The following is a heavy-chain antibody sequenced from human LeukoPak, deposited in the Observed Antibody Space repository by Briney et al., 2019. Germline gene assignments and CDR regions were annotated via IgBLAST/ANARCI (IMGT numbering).Heavy chain of an antibody. CDR1: GFTLSTYA. D-gene: IGHD3-16*01. CDR2: ISGSGGTP. V-gene: IGHV3-23*01. J-gene: IGHJ4*02. CDR3: AKGGDLITYFDY. Sequence: QSGGSLRLSCAASGFTLSTYAMNWVRQAPGKGLEWVSTISGSGGTPHYADSVKGRFTISRDNSKNTLHLQMNSLRAEDTAVCYCAKGGDLITYFDYWGQGTLVTVSS.